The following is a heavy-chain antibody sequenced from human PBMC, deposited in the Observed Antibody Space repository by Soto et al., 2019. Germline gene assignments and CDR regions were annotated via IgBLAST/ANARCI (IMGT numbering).Heavy chain of an antibody. J-gene: IGHJ3*02. CDR3: ARDIQEMATTYDAFDI. CDR1: GGTFSSYA. Sequence: QVQLVQSGAEVKKPGSSVKVSCKASGGTFSSYAISWVRQAPGQGLEWMGGFIPIFGTANYAQKFQGRVTINADESTSTAYIELSSLRSEDTAVYYCARDIQEMATTYDAFDIWGQGTMVTVSS. V-gene: IGHV1-69*01. D-gene: IGHD1-1*01. CDR2: FIPIFGTA.